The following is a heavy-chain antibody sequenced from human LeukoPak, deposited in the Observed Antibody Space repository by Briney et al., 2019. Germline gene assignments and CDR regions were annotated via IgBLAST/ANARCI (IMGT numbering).Heavy chain of an antibody. CDR3: AKSRTVVIPLDY. CDR2: LCGSGGST. Sequence: GGSLRLSCAASGFTFGSYAMNWVRQAPGRGLEWVSTLCGSGGSTYYADAVKGRFTISRDNSKNTLYLQMTSLRAEDTAVYYCAKSRTVVIPLDYWGQGSLVTVSS. D-gene: IGHD4-23*01. CDR1: GFTFGSYA. J-gene: IGHJ4*02. V-gene: IGHV3-23*01.